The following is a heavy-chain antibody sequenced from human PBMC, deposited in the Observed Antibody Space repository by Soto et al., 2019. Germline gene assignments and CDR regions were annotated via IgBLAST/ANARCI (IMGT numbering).Heavy chain of an antibody. Sequence: SETLSLTCAVYGGSFSGYYWNWIRQPPGKGLEWIGEINHSGNTNYNPSLKSRVTISLDSSKNQFSLKLSSVTAADTAMYYCARTFGGVLLPPRYFQHWGQGTLVTVSS. CDR3: ARTFGGVLLPPRYFQH. CDR2: INHSGNT. V-gene: IGHV4-34*01. D-gene: IGHD3-16*01. CDR1: GGSFSGYY. J-gene: IGHJ1*01.